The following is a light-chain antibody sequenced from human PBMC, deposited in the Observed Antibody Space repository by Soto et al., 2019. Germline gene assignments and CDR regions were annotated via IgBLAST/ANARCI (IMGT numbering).Light chain of an antibody. J-gene: IGLJ2*01. CDR1: NIGSKS. Sequence: SYELTQPPSVSVAPGQTTRITCGGNNIGSKSVHWYQQKPGQAPVLVIYDDSDRASGIPERFSGSNSGNTATLTISRVEAGDVGEYYCLVWDYSRDVVVFGGGTKLTVL. CDR2: DDS. V-gene: IGLV3-21*02. CDR3: LVWDYSRDVVV.